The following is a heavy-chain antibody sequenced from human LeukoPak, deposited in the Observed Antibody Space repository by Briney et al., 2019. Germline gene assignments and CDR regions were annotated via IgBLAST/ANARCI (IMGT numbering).Heavy chain of an antibody. CDR2: IRYDGSNK. D-gene: IGHD3-10*01. J-gene: IGHJ4*02. Sequence: GGSLRLSCAASGFTFSSYGMHWVRQAPGKGLEWVAFIRYDGSNKYYADSVKGRFTISRDNSKNTLYLQMNSLRAEDTAVYYCAKTAPWFGELFYLDYWGQGTLVTVSS. CDR3: AKTAPWFGELFYLDY. CDR1: GFTFSSYG. V-gene: IGHV3-30*02.